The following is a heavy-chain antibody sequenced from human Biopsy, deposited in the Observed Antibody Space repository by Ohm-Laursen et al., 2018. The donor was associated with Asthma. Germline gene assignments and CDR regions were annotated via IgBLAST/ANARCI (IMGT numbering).Heavy chain of an antibody. J-gene: IGHJ6*02. V-gene: IGHV1-69*13. Sequence: GASVKVSCKASGGMFGNYAISWVRQAPGLGLEWMGGISPIFGSSNYAQNFQGRVTITADVFTNTVHMELSSLRSEDTAVLYCAKARCYYYYCDMEVWGQGTTVTVSS. CDR1: GGMFGNYA. CDR3: AKARCYYYYCDMEV. CDR2: ISPIFGSS. D-gene: IGHD3-16*02.